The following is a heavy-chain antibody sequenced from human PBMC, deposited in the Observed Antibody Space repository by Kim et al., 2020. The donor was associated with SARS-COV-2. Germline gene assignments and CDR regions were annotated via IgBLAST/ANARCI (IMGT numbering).Heavy chain of an antibody. Sequence: TDYAQKFQGRVTLTADTSLTTAFMELSRLQSDDTAVYYCARRFSSTSLPGYWGQGTLVTVSS. CDR2: T. V-gene: IGHV1-2*02. D-gene: IGHD6-6*01. CDR3: ARRFSSTSLPGY. J-gene: IGHJ4*02.